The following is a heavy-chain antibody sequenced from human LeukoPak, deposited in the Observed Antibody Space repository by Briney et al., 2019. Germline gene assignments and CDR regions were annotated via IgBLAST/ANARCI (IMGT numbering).Heavy chain of an antibody. CDR2: ISGSGGST. Sequence: ASVKVSCKASGGTFSSYAMSWVRQAPGKGLEWVSAISGSGGSTYYADSVKGRFTISRDNSKNTLYLQMNSLRAEDTAVYYCAKGTTVTIARYYYYGMDVWGQGTTVTVSS. J-gene: IGHJ6*02. V-gene: IGHV3-23*01. D-gene: IGHD4-17*01. CDR1: GGTFSSYA. CDR3: AKGTTVTIARYYYYGMDV.